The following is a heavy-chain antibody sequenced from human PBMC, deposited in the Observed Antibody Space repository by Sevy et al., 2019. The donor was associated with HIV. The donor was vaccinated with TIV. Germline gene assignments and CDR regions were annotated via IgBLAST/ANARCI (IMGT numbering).Heavy chain of an antibody. CDR2: FDPEDDET. Sequence: ASLKVSCKVSGYTLTQFAMHWVRQAPGKGLEWMGTFDPEDDETIYAQKFQGRVTMTEDTSTDTAYMELSSLRSEDTAVYYCATTKDYYDSSAYPFDYWGQGTLVTVSS. J-gene: IGHJ4*02. D-gene: IGHD3-22*01. V-gene: IGHV1-24*01. CDR1: GYTLTQFA. CDR3: ATTKDYYDSSAYPFDY.